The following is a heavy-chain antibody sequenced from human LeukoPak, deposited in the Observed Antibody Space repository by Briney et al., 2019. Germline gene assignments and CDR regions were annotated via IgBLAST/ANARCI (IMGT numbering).Heavy chain of an antibody. Sequence: PGGSLRLSCAASGFSFNIYAMSWVRQAPGKGLEWVAAIDRSGGSTFYADSVKGRVTISKDNSKNTLYLQINSLRVDDTAIYYCARGSHGEHDSWGQGPLVTVSS. J-gene: IGHJ5*01. CDR3: ARGSHGEHDS. V-gene: IGHV3-23*01. CDR2: IDRSGGST. D-gene: IGHD4-17*01. CDR1: GFSFNIYA.